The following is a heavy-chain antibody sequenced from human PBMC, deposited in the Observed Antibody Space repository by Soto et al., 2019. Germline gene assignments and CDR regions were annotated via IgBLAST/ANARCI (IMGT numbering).Heavy chain of an antibody. CDR2: ISSSSSTI. J-gene: IGHJ4*02. V-gene: IGHV3-48*01. CDR3: AAGYCTNGVCYHHPPFDY. Sequence: EVLLVESGGGLVQPGGSLRLSCAASGFTFSSYSMNWVRQAPGKGLEWVSYISSSSSTIYYADSVKGRFTISRDNAKNSLYLQMNSLRAEDTAVYYCAAGYCTNGVCYHHPPFDYWGQGTLVTVSS. CDR1: GFTFSSYS. D-gene: IGHD2-8*01.